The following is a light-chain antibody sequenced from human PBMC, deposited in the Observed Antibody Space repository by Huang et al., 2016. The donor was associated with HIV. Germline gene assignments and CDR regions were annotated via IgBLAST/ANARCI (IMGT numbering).Light chain of an antibody. CDR1: QSVSNNY. V-gene: IGKV3-20*01. CDR3: QQYGTLLT. CDR2: GAS. J-gene: IGKJ4*01. Sequence: EIVLTQSPGTLSLSPGERATLSCRASQSVSNNYLAWYQQKPGQAPRLLIYGASSRATGIADRFSGSGSGTGFTLTISRLEPEDFAVYFCQQYGTLLTFGGGTKVEI.